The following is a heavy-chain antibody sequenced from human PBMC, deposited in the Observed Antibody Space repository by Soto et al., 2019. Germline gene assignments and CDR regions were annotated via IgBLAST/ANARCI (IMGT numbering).Heavy chain of an antibody. CDR3: ARNLRDGSYCRLDY. Sequence: SETLSLTCAVYGGSFSGYYWSWIRQPPGKGLEWIGEINHSGSTNYNPSLKSRVTISVDTSKNQFSLKLSSVTAADTAVYYCARNLRDGSYCRLDYWGQGTLVTVSS. D-gene: IGHD2-21*01. CDR2: INHSGST. J-gene: IGHJ4*02. CDR1: GGSFSGYY. V-gene: IGHV4-34*01.